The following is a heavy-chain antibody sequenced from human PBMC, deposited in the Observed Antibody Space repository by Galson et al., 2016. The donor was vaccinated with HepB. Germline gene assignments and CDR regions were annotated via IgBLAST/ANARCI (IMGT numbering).Heavy chain of an antibody. J-gene: IGHJ4*02. V-gene: IGHV3-7*04. Sequence: SLRLSCAASGFVFGSYWMTWVRQAPGKGLEWVANIRQDGCEKSYVDSVKGRFTVSRDNAKNSLYLHMNSLRAEETAVYFCARFFYDTSGYRKPDYWGQGALVTVSA. CDR3: ARFFYDTSGYRKPDY. CDR2: IRQDGCEK. CDR1: GFVFGSYW. D-gene: IGHD3-22*01.